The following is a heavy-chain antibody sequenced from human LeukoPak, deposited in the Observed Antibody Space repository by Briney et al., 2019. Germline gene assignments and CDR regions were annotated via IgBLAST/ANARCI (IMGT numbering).Heavy chain of an antibody. J-gene: IGHJ3*02. CDR3: ARGHSGSLQRLDGFDI. V-gene: IGHV3-21*01. CDR2: ISSASDYV. Sequence: GESLRLSCAASGFSFIKYSMNWVRQAPGRGLEWVSSISSASDYVYYGGSLRGRFTASRDNAKNSLYLQMSSLRAEDTAVYYCARGHSGSLQRLDGFDIWGQGTMVTVSS. D-gene: IGHD1-26*01. CDR1: GFSFIKYS.